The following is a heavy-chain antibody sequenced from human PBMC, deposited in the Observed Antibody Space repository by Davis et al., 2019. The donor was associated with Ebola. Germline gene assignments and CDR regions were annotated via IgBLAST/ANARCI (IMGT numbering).Heavy chain of an antibody. CDR3: ARGGGNSAYY. Sequence: SETLSLTCTVSGVSISSGSYYWGWIRQAPGKGLEWIGSISYSGSTNYNPSLKSRVTISVDTSKNQFSLKLSSVTAADTAVYYCARGGGNSAYYWGQGTLVTVSS. V-gene: IGHV4-39*07. CDR1: GVSISSGSYY. CDR2: ISYSGST. J-gene: IGHJ4*02. D-gene: IGHD4-23*01.